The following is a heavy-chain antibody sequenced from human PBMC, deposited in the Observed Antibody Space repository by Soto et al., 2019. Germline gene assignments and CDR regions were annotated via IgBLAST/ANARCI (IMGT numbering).Heavy chain of an antibody. D-gene: IGHD3-10*01. CDR2: IYWDDDK. CDR3: AHRLSRTPASGSGSWGPYYFDY. Sequence: QITLKESGPTLVKPTQTLTLTCTFSGFSLSTSGIGVGWIRQPPGKALEWLALIYWDDDKRYSPSLKSRLTITKDASKTQVVLTVTNMDPVDTATYYCAHRLSRTPASGSGSWGPYYFDYWGHGTLVIVSS. CDR1: GFSLSTSGIG. J-gene: IGHJ4*01. V-gene: IGHV2-5*02.